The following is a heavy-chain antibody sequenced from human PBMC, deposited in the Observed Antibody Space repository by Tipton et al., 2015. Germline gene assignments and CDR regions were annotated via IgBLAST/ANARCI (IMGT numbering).Heavy chain of an antibody. CDR1: GGSISSDGYY. V-gene: IGHV4-31*03. J-gene: IGHJ4*02. Sequence: GLVKPSETLSLTCTVSGGSISSDGYYWNWIRQHPGKGLEWIGYIHYSGSTYYNPSLKSRVTISVDTWENQFSLKVTSVTAADTAVYYCARDGYNSNYFDYWGQGTLVTVSS. CDR3: ARDGYNSNYFDY. D-gene: IGHD5-24*01. CDR2: IHYSGST.